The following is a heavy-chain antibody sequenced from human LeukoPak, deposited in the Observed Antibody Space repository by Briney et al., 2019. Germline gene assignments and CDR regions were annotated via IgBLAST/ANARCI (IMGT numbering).Heavy chain of an antibody. J-gene: IGHJ4*02. CDR1: GFTFSSYW. Sequence: GGSLRLSCAASGFTFSSYWMHWVRQAPGKGLVWVPRINTDGSSTSYADSVKGRFTISRDNAKNSLYLQMNSLRAEDTAVYYCARGAETPYYDFWSGYLSVEATGSLDYWGQGTLVTVSS. D-gene: IGHD3-3*01. CDR3: ARGAETPYYDFWSGYLSVEATGSLDY. CDR2: INTDGSST. V-gene: IGHV3-74*01.